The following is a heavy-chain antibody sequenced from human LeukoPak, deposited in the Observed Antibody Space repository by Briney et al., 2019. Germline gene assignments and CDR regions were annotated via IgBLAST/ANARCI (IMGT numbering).Heavy chain of an antibody. CDR3: ARANGYLDY. Sequence: AGGSLTLSCTPSAFTFSNYAMTCVRQAPGKGLEWVSGISGNGGSTYYADSVKGRFTISRDYSKNSLHLQMNSLRAEDTAVYYCARANGYLDYWGQGTLVTVSS. J-gene: IGHJ4*02. V-gene: IGHV3-23*01. CDR1: AFTFSNYA. CDR2: ISGNGGST. D-gene: IGHD2-8*01.